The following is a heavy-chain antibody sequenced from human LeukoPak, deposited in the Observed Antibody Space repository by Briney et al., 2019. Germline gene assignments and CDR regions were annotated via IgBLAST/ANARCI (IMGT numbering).Heavy chain of an antibody. CDR3: ANARGTSSSYFDL. Sequence: GGSLRLSCAASGFTFSSYGMSWVRQAPGKGLEWVSAIGGSGGSTYYADSVKGRFTISRDNSKNTLYLQMNSLRAEDTAVYYCANARGTSSSYFDLWGRGTLVTVSS. V-gene: IGHV3-23*01. CDR2: IGGSGGST. CDR1: GFTFSSYG. J-gene: IGHJ2*01. D-gene: IGHD6-6*01.